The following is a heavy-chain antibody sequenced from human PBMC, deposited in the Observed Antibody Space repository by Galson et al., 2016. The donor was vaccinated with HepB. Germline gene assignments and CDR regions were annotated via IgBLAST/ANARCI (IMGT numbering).Heavy chain of an antibody. CDR1: GASFSGYY. CDR2: INHSGST. D-gene: IGHD3-10*01. J-gene: IGHJ4*02. V-gene: IGHV4-34*01. CDR3: RIGSETYSRDY. Sequence: SETLSLTCAVYGASFSGYYWSWIRQRPGKGLEWIGGINHSGSTNYNPSLKSRVTISLDTSRTQFSLNLSSVTAADTAVYYCRIGSETYSRDYWGQGTLVTVSS.